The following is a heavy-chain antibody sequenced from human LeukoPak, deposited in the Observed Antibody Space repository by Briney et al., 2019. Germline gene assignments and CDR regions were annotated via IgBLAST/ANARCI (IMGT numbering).Heavy chain of an antibody. CDR3: ARAGYDILTGYCGAFDI. CDR2: MYYSGST. J-gene: IGHJ3*02. CDR1: GGSISSFC. V-gene: IGHV4-59*01. D-gene: IGHD3-9*01. Sequence: SETLSLTCTVSGGSISSFCWSWFRQPPGKGLEWIGYMYYSGSTYYNPSLKSRVSLSVDTSKNQFSLKLNSVTAADTAVYYCARAGYDILTGYCGAFDIWGQGTMVTVSS.